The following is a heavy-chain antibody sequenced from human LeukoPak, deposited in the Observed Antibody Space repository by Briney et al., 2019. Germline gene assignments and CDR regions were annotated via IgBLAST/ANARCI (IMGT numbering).Heavy chain of an antibody. CDR2: ISDSGDGT. Sequence: PGGSLRLSCAASGFTFRTYAMSWVRQAPGKGLEWVSGISDSGDGTYYAESVKGRFTISRDNSKNTVFLQMNSLRADDTAKYYCAKDKAPGSCHTSSDFWGQGTLGTVSS. V-gene: IGHV3-23*01. D-gene: IGHD2-2*02. J-gene: IGHJ4*02. CDR1: GFTFRTYA. CDR3: AKDKAPGSCHTSSDF.